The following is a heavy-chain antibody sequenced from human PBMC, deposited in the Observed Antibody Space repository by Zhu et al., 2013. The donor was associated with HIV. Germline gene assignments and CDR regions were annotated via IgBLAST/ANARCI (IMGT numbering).Heavy chain of an antibody. CDR3: ARRYYAXGSYGAPFVFDY. V-gene: IGHV1-8*01. CDR2: MTPNTGNA. D-gene: IGHD3-10*01. CDR1: GYTFTNFE. Sequence: QVHLVQSGAELKKPGASVKVSCKTSGYTFTNFELNWVRQATGRGLEWVGWMTPNTGNAGYAQKFEGRLTMTRNTSLSTAYMELTSLRSEDTAVYYCARRYYAXGSYGAPFVFDYVGPGNPGPPSP. J-gene: IGHJ4*02.